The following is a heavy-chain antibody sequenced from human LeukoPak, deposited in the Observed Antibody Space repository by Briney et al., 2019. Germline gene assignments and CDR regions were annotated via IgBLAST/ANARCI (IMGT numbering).Heavy chain of an antibody. V-gene: IGHV3-23*01. D-gene: IGHD6-19*01. CDR2: ISGSGGST. Sequence: GSLRLSXAASGFTFSSYAMSWVRQAPGKGPEWVSTISGSGGSTYYADSVKGRFTISRDNSKNTLYLQMNSLRAEDTAVYYCARSGWADAFDIWGQGTMVTVSS. J-gene: IGHJ3*02. CDR1: GFTFSSYA. CDR3: ARSGWADAFDI.